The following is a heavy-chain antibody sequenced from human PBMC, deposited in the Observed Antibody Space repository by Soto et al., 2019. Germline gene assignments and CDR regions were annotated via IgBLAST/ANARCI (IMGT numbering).Heavy chain of an antibody. V-gene: IGHV3-74*01. Sequence: EVQLVESGGGLVQLGGSLRLSCEASGFTFRTYWLHWVRQAPGKGLVGVARIKSYGRGTYYGDSVEGRFTISRHNTQNTLYVQMNGLRAEDTAVYYCVRGDGDFHDGNGYLGRHWGKGSLVTVSS. CDR1: GFTFRTYW. J-gene: IGHJ1*01. CDR2: IKSYGRGT. D-gene: IGHD5-18*01. CDR3: VRGDGDFHDGNGYLGRH.